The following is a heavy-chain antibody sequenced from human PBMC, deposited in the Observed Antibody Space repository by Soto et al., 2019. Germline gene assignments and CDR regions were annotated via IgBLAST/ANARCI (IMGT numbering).Heavy chain of an antibody. Sequence: ASVKVSCKASGYTFFTYSITWVRQAPGQGLEWMGWISTYDGNTDYAQKLQGRVTMTTDTSTRTAYMELRGLRSDDTAVYYCARKSSSSSWFDPWGLGTLVTVSS. CDR3: ARKSSSSSWFDP. CDR1: GYTFFTYS. J-gene: IGHJ5*02. D-gene: IGHD6-6*01. CDR2: ISTYDGNT. V-gene: IGHV1-18*01.